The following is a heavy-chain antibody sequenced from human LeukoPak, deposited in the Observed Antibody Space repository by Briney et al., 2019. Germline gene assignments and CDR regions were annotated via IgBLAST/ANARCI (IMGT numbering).Heavy chain of an antibody. D-gene: IGHD3-22*01. Sequence: GGSLRLSYAASGFTFSSHSMNGVRQAPGKGLEGVSSISSSGRYIYYADSVEGGFTVSRDNAKSSVYLRMDSLKADDTAVYYCTRDRSSDISCFVYWGQGTLVTVSS. V-gene: IGHV3-21*06. CDR3: TRDRSSDISCFVY. CDR1: GFTFSSHS. CDR2: ISSSGRYI. J-gene: IGHJ4*02.